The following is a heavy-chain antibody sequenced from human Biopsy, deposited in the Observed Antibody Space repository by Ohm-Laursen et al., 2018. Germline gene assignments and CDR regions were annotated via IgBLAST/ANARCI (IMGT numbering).Heavy chain of an antibody. CDR3: VRSLRNYDFLDS. D-gene: IGHD3-16*01. V-gene: IGHV3-9*01. CDR1: GFNFDDYA. J-gene: IGHJ4*02. CDR2: LTWNSGTI. Sequence: SLRLTCAASGFNFDDYAMHWIRQGPGKGLEWVAGLTWNSGTIAYAGSVRGRFTISRDNAKNSLYLQMNNLTSEDTALYYCVRSLRNYDFLDSWGQGTLVSVSS.